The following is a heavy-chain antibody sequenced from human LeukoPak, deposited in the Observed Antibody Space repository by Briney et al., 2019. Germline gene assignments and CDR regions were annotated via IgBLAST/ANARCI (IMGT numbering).Heavy chain of an antibody. CDR2: MNPNTGNT. CDR3: ARRPSKYYDILTGYYRSEFDY. D-gene: IGHD3-9*01. Sequence: ASVKVSCKASGYTFTSYDINWVRQATGQGFEWMGWMNPNTGNTGYAQKFQGRVTMTRNTSISTAYMELSSLRSEDTAVYYCARRPSKYYDILTGYYRSEFDYWGQGALVTVSS. J-gene: IGHJ4*02. V-gene: IGHV1-8*01. CDR1: GYTFTSYD.